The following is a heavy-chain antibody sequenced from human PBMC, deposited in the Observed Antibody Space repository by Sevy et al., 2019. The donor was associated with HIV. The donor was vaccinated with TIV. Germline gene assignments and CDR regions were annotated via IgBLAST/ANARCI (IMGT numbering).Heavy chain of an antibody. V-gene: IGHV1-18*01. J-gene: IGHJ4*02. CDR1: GYTFTSYR. CDR3: ARAFCSGGSCYSLAF. D-gene: IGHD2-15*01. CDR2: ISPLNGDT. Sequence: ASVKVSCEASGYTFTSYRIYWVRQAPGQGLEWMGWISPLNGDTNYAQKFQGRVTMITDTSTSTAYMEVRSLRSDDTAVYFCARAFCSGGSCYSLAFWGQGALVTVSS.